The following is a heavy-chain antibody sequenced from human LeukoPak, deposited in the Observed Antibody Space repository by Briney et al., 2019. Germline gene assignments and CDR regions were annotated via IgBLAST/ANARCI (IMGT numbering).Heavy chain of an antibody. V-gene: IGHV4-59*01. J-gene: IGHJ4*02. CDR3: ARDKDTSSCLDY. D-gene: IGHD6-13*01. Sequence: SETLSLTCTVSGGSISSDYGSWLRQPPGRGLEGIGYIYYSGSTKYNPSLKRRVTISVDTSKNQFSLKLSSVTAADTAVYYCARDKDTSSCLDYWGQGTLVTVSS. CDR2: IYYSGST. CDR1: GGSISSDY.